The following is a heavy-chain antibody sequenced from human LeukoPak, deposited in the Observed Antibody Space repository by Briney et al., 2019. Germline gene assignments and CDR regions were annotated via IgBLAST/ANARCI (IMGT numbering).Heavy chain of an antibody. V-gene: IGHV4-39*07. D-gene: IGHD3-10*01. Sequence: SETLSLTCTVSGGSIGSSSYYWGWIRQPPGKGLEWIGEINHSGSTNYNPSLKSRVTISVDTSKNQFSLKLSSVTAADTAVYYCARGKNQKTMVRGVMSWFDPWGQGTLVTVSS. CDR1: GGSIGSSSYY. CDR2: INHSGST. CDR3: ARGKNQKTMVRGVMSWFDP. J-gene: IGHJ5*02.